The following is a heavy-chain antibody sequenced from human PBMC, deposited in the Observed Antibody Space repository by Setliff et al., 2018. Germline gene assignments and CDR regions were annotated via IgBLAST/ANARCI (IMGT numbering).Heavy chain of an antibody. CDR3: AGRRLDYGGNLGAFDI. D-gene: IGHD4-17*01. V-gene: IGHV4-59*11. J-gene: IGHJ3*02. CDR1: GGSISSHY. Sequence: LPETLSLTCTVSGGSISSHYWSWIRQPPGKGLEWIGSIYYSGSTNYNPSLKSRVTISVDTSKNQFSLKLSSVTAADTAVYYCAGRRLDYGGNLGAFDIWGQGTMVTVSS. CDR2: IYYSGST.